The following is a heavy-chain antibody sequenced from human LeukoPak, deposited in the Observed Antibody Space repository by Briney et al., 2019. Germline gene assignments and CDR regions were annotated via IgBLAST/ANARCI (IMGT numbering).Heavy chain of an antibody. Sequence: GGSLRLSCVGCGFTFSKYWLNWVRQGPGKGQEWVANIEEDGSQIYYADSVGGRFTISRDNAKNSVYLQMNSLRAEDTAVYYCAGSSGWLFDYWGQGSLVAVSS. V-gene: IGHV3-7*01. J-gene: IGHJ4*02. CDR3: AGSSGWLFDY. CDR2: IEEDGSQI. CDR1: GFTFSKYW. D-gene: IGHD6-19*01.